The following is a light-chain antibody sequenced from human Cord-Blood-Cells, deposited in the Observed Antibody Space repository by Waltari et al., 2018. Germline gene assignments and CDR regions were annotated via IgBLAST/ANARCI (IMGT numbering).Light chain of an antibody. CDR2: GNS. Sequence: QSVLTQPPSVSGAPGQRVTISCTGSSSNIGAGYDVHWYQQLPGTAPKLLIYGNSERPSGGPDRFSGSKSGTSAARAITGLQAEDEADYDCQSYDSSLSGVVFGGGTKLTVL. V-gene: IGLV1-40*01. CDR3: QSYDSSLSGVV. CDR1: SSNIGAGYD. J-gene: IGLJ2*01.